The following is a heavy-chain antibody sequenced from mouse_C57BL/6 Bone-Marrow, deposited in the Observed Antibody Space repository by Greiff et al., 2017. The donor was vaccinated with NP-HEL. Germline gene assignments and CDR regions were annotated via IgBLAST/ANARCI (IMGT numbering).Heavy chain of an antibody. CDR2: INPNNGGT. V-gene: IGHV1-26*01. D-gene: IGHD2-3*01. CDR1: GYTFTDYY. CDR3: ARDDGYYRDY. Sequence: EVQLQQSGPELVKPGASVKISCKASGYTFTDYYMNWVKQSHGKSLEWIGDINPNNGGTSYNQKFKGKATLTVDKSSSTAYMELRSLTSEDSAVYYCARDDGYYRDYWGQGTTLTVSS. J-gene: IGHJ2*01.